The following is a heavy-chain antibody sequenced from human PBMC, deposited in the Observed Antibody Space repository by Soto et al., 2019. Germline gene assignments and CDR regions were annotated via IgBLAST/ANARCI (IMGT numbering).Heavy chain of an antibody. CDR1: GYTFTSYD. CDR3: ARASPFGLLCFGELSG. CDR2: MNPNSGNT. D-gene: IGHD3-10*01. J-gene: IGHJ4*02. V-gene: IGHV1-8*01. Sequence: ASVKVSCKASGYTFTSYDINWVRQATGQGLEWMGWMNPNSGNTGYAQKFQGRVTMTRNTSISTAYMELSSLRSEDTAVYYCARASPFGLLCFGELSGWGQGTLVTVSS.